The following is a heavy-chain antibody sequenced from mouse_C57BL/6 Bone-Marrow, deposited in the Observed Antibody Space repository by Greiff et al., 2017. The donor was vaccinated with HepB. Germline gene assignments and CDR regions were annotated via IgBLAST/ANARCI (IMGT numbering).Heavy chain of an antibody. Sequence: QVQLQQSGPGLVQPSQSLSITCTVSGFSLTSYGVHWVRQSPGKGLEWLGVIWSGGSTDYNAAFISRLGISKDNSKSQVFFKMKSLQADDTAIYYCARNSYGYDGAWFAYWGQGTLVTVSA. J-gene: IGHJ3*01. V-gene: IGHV2-2*01. D-gene: IGHD2-2*01. CDR2: IWSGGST. CDR3: ARNSYGYDGAWFAY. CDR1: GFSLTSYG.